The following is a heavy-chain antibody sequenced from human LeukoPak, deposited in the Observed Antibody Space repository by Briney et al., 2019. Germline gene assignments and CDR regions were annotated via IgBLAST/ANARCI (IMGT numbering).Heavy chain of an antibody. V-gene: IGHV3-30*02. J-gene: IGHJ4*02. CDR2: IRYDGSNK. CDR3: AKSYGGILWWCLDY. Sequence: GGSLRLSCAASGFTFSSYGMHWVRQAPGKGLQWVAFIRYDGSNKYYADSVKGRFTISRDNSKNTLYLQMNSLRAEDTAVYYCAKSYGGILWWCLDYWGQGTLVTVSS. D-gene: IGHD2-21*01. CDR1: GFTFSSYG.